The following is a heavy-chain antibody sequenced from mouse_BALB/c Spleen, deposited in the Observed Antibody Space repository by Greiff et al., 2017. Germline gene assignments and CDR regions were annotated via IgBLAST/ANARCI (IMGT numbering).Heavy chain of an antibody. Sequence: VQLQQSGAELAKPGASVKMSCKASGYTFTSYWMHWVKQRPGQGLEWIGYINPSTGYTEYNQKFKDKATLTADKSSSTAYMQLSSLTSEDSAVYYCARGGYDVRDYYAMDYWGQGTSVTVSS. CDR3: ARGGYDVRDYYAMDY. CDR1: GYTFTSYW. J-gene: IGHJ4*01. D-gene: IGHD2-14*01. CDR2: INPSTGYT. V-gene: IGHV1-7*01.